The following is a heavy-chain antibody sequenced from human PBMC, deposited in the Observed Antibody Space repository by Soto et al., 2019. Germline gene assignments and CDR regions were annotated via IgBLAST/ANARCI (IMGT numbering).Heavy chain of an antibody. CDR3: ARGWSYCSSTSCYVDYYYYYMDV. J-gene: IGHJ6*03. CDR2: INHSGST. D-gene: IGHD2-2*01. V-gene: IGHV4-34*01. Sequence: ETLSLTCAVYGGSFSGYYWGWIRQPPGKGLEWFGEINHSGSTNYNPSLKSRVTISVDTSKNQFSLKLSSVTAADTAVYYCARGWSYCSSTSCYVDYYYYYMDVWGKGTTVTVS. CDR1: GGSFSGYY.